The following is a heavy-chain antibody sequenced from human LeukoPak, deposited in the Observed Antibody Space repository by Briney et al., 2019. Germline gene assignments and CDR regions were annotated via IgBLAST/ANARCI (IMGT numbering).Heavy chain of an antibody. CDR3: ARVVSYSGYDDFDY. V-gene: IGHV1-2*02. D-gene: IGHD5-12*01. Sequence: GASVKVSCKASRYTFTGYYMHWVRQAPGQGLEWMGWNNPNSGGTNYAQKFQGRVTMTRDTSISTAYMELSRLRSDDTAVYYCARVVSYSGYDDFDYWGQGTLVTVSS. CDR1: RYTFTGYY. CDR2: NNPNSGGT. J-gene: IGHJ4*02.